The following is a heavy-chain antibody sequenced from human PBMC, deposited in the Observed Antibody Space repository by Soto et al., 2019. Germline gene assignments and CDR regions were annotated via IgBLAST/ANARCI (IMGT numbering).Heavy chain of an antibody. CDR2: IIPILGIA. V-gene: IGHV1-69*02. D-gene: IGHD5-12*01. CDR3: ARSGYSESDYYYMDV. CDR1: GGTFSSYT. J-gene: IGHJ6*03. Sequence: QVQLVQSGAEVKKPGSSVKVSCKASGGTFSSYTISWVRQAPGQGLEWMGRIIPILGIANYAQKFQGRVTINADKSTSTAYMELSSLRSEDTAVYYCARSGYSESDYYYMDVWGKGTTGTVSS.